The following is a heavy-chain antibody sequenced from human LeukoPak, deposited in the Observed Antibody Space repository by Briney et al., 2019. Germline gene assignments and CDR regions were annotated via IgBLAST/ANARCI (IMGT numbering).Heavy chain of an antibody. J-gene: IGHJ4*02. CDR2: ISGSSTTT. CDR3: APRPLGNYIS. V-gene: IGHV3-48*01. D-gene: IGHD4-11*01. CDR1: GFTFSSYS. Sequence: VGSLRLSCAASGFTFSSYSMNWVRQAPGKGLEWLSYISGSSTTTHYADSVKGRFTISRDNAKNSVYLQMNSLRAEDTAVYHCAPRPLGNYISWGQGTLVTVSS.